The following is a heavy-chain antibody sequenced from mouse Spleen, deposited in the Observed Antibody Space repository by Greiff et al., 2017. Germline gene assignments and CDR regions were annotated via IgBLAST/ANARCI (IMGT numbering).Heavy chain of an antibody. CDR3: ARRGVYYYGSRWYFGV. D-gene: IGHD1-1*01. Sequence: VQLQQSGGDLVKPGGSLKLSCAASGFTFSSYGMSWVRQTPDKRLEWVATISSGGSYTYYPDSVKGRFTISRDNAKNTLYLQMSSLKSEDTAMYYCARRGVYYYGSRWYFGVWGTGTTVTVSS. J-gene: IGHJ1*03. V-gene: IGHV5-6*01. CDR1: GFTFSSYG. CDR2: ISSGGSYT.